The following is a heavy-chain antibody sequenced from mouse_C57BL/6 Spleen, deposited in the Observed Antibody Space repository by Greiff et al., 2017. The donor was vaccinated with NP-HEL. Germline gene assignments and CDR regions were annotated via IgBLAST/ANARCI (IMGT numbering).Heavy chain of an antibody. J-gene: IGHJ2*01. CDR2: IDPENGDT. D-gene: IGHD1-1*01. CDR1: GFNIKDDY. V-gene: IGHV14-4*01. CDR3: TTNYYGSSYLDY. Sequence: EVMLVESGAELVRPGASVKLSCTASGFNIKDDYMHWVKQRPEQGLEWIGWIDPENGDTEYASKFQGKATITADTSSNTAYLQLSSLTSEDTAVYYCTTNYYGSSYLDYWGQGTTLTVSS.